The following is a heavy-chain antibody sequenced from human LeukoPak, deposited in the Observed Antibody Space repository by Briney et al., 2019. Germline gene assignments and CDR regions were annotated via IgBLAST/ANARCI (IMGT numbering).Heavy chain of an antibody. CDR1: GGSFRGYY. J-gene: IGHJ6*03. Sequence: SETLSLTCAVYGGSFRGYYWRWIRQPPGKGLEWIGEINHSGSTNYNPSLKSRVTISVDTSKNQFSLKLSSVTAADTAVYYCARVGYCSSTRNYYYYYYMDVWGKGTTVTVSS. CDR3: ARVGYCSSTRNYYYYYYMDV. V-gene: IGHV4-34*01. D-gene: IGHD2-2*01. CDR2: INHSGST.